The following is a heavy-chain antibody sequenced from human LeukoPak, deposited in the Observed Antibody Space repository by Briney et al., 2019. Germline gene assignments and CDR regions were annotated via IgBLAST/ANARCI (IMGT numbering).Heavy chain of an antibody. D-gene: IGHD3-16*01. J-gene: IGHJ6*02. CDR2: ISWSGTTT. CDR1: GFRFDDYS. CDR3: AKDESTGGFAPGYFYGMGV. Sequence: PGGSLRLSCVVSGFRFDDYSLHWVRQAPGKGLEWVSGISWSGTTTGYADSVKGRFTISRDSAKNSLYLRMDSLRVEDTALYYCAKDESTGGFAPGYFYGMGVWGQGTTVTVSS. V-gene: IGHV3-9*01.